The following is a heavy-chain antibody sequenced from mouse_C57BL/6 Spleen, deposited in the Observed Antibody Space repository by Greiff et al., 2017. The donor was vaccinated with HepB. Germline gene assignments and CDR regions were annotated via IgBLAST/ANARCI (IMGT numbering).Heavy chain of an antibody. CDR2: IDPSDSYT. D-gene: IGHD3-2*02. CDR1: GYTFTSYW. Sequence: VQLQQPGAELVRPGTSVKLSCKASGYTFTSYWMHWVKQRPGQGLEWIGVIDPSDSYTNYNQKFKGKATLTVDTSSSTAYMQLSSLTSEDSAVYYCARRGLRLEDYWGQGTTLTVSS. J-gene: IGHJ2*01. V-gene: IGHV1-59*01. CDR3: ARRGLRLEDY.